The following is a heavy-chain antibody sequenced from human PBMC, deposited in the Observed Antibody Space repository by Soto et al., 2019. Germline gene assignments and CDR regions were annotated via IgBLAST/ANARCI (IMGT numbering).Heavy chain of an antibody. D-gene: IGHD1-26*01. CDR2: IDGHSGTT. CDR3: ARGGAMGGEH. Sequence: PGGSLRLSCTASGFFFNDKWMHWVRQAPGKGLVWVARIDGHSGTTNYADSVRGRFTISRDNAKNTVYLHLNTLTDEDTAVYYCARGGAMGGEHWGQGTLVTVSS. CDR1: GFFFNDKW. J-gene: IGHJ4*02. V-gene: IGHV3-74*01.